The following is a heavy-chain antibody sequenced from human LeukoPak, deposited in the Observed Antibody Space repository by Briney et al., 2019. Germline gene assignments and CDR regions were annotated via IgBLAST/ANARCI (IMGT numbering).Heavy chain of an antibody. CDR1: GFTFSSYW. V-gene: IGHV3-7*01. D-gene: IGHD4-17*01. CDR3: ARELDATVTHGYFDY. J-gene: IGHJ4*02. Sequence: PGGSLRLSCAASGFTFSSYWMSWVRQAPGKGLEWVANIKKDGSEKYYVDSVKGRFTISRDNSKNTLYLQMDNLSAEDTAVFYCARELDATVTHGYFDYWGQGTLVTVSS. CDR2: IKKDGSEK.